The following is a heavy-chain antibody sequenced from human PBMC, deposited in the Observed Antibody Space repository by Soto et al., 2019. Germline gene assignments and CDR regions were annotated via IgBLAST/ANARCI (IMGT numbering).Heavy chain of an antibody. V-gene: IGHV4-59*08. Sequence: QVQLQESGPGLVKPSETLSHTCTVSGGSISSYYWSWIRQPPGKGLEWIGYIYYSGSTNYNPSLKSRVTISVDTSKNQFSLKLSSVTAADTAVYYCARHQQLVFGYGMDVWGQGTTVTVSS. CDR1: GGSISSYY. D-gene: IGHD6-13*01. CDR2: IYYSGST. J-gene: IGHJ6*02. CDR3: ARHQQLVFGYGMDV.